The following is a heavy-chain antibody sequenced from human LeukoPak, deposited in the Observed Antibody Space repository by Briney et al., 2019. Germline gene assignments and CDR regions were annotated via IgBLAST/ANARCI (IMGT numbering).Heavy chain of an antibody. CDR3: AKDKTSNYPTYYFDY. J-gene: IGHJ4*02. CDR1: GFTFSSYW. Sequence: PGGSLRLSCAASGFTFSSYWMHWVRQAPGKGLVWVSRINSDGSSTSYADSVKGRFTISRDNAKNTLYLQMNSLRAEDTAIYFCAKDKTSNYPTYYFDYWGQGTLVTVSS. V-gene: IGHV3-74*01. CDR2: INSDGSST. D-gene: IGHD4-11*01.